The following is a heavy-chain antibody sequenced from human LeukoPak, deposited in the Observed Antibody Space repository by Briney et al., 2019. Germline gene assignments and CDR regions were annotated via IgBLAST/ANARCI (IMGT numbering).Heavy chain of an antibody. Sequence: GESLLRFCKGSGYSFTSYWISWVRQMPGKGLEWLGRIDPSDSYTNYSPSFQGHVTISADKSISTAYLQWSSLKASDTAMYYCARGYSSGLLRFDPSGQGTLVTVSS. CDR2: IDPSDSYT. D-gene: IGHD6-19*01. CDR3: ARGYSSGLLRFDP. J-gene: IGHJ5*02. V-gene: IGHV5-10-1*01. CDR1: GYSFTSYW.